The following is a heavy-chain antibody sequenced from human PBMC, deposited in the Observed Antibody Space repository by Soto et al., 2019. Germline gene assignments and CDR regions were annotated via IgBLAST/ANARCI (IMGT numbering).Heavy chain of an antibody. CDR3: ARVGGGDCYNLDGLDM. J-gene: IGHJ3*02. CDR2: IYYSGST. Sequence: SETLSLTCTVSGGSMSSYYWSWIRQPPGKGLEWIGYIYYSGSTNYNPSLKSRVTISVDTSKNQFSLKLSSVTAADTAMYYCARVGGGDCYNLDGLDMWGQGTMVTVSS. D-gene: IGHD2-21*01. V-gene: IGHV4-59*01. CDR1: GGSMSSYY.